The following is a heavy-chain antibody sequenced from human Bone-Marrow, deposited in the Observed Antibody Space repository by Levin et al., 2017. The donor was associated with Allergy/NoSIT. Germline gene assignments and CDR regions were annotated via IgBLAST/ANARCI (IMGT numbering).Heavy chain of an antibody. V-gene: IGHV4-34*01. CDR2: INHSGST. Sequence: PSETLSLTCAVYGGSFSGYYWSWIRQPPGKGLEWIGEINHSGSTNYNPSLKSRVTISVDTSKNQFSLKLSSVTAADTAVYYCARPLTPAYQLLPEGSYYMDVWGKGTTVTVSS. J-gene: IGHJ6*03. CDR3: ARPLTPAYQLLPEGSYYMDV. CDR1: GGSFSGYY. D-gene: IGHD2-2*01.